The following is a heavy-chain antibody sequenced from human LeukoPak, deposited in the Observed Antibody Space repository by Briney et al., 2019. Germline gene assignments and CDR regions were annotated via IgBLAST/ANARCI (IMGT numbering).Heavy chain of an antibody. J-gene: IGHJ4*02. CDR2: SDRSSSSSTK. V-gene: IGHV3-48*01. CDR3: ARDRGYYDSSGYYSTPYYFDY. Sequence: PGGSLRLSCAASGFTFSNFALSWVRQAPGKGLEWVSYSDRSSSSSTKYYADSVKGRFTISRDSAKNSLFLQMNSLRAEDTAVYYCARDRGYYDSSGYYSTPYYFDYWGQGTLVTVSS. CDR1: GFTFSNFA. D-gene: IGHD3-22*01.